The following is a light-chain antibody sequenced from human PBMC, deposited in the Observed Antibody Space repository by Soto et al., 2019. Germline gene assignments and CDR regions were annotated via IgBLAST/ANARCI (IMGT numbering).Light chain of an antibody. V-gene: IGKV3-20*01. CDR1: QSVSSSY. CDR2: GAS. J-gene: IGKJ1*01. Sequence: EIVLTQSPGTLSLSPGERATLSCRASQSVSSSYLAWYQQKPGQAPRLLIYGASSRAPGIPDRFSDSGSGTDVALTIRRLEPGDFAVYYCQQYCRLPTCSFAQGPKVEIK. CDR3: QQYCRLPTCS.